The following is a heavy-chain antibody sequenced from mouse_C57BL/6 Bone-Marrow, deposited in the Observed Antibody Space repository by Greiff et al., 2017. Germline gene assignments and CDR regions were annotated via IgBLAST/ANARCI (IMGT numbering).Heavy chain of an antibody. D-gene: IGHD2-3*01. J-gene: IGHJ1*03. CDR1: GYSFTSGYY. Sequence: EVQLVESGPGLVKPSQSLSLTCSASGYSFTSGYYWNWIRQLPGNKLEMMGYISYDGSNNYNPSLKNRISITLDTSKNHFFLKLNSVTTEDTAIYYCARDLCLLPTYWYFDVWGTGTTVTVSS. V-gene: IGHV3-6*01. CDR3: ARDLCLLPTYWYFDV. CDR2: ISYDGSN.